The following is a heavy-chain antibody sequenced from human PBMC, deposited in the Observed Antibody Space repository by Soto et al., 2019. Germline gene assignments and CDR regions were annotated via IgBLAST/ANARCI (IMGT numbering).Heavy chain of an antibody. Sequence: GSSLRLSCAASGFTFSSYGMHWVRQAPGKGLEWVAVIWYDGSNKYYADSVKGRFTISRDNSKNTLYLQMNSLRAEDTAVYYCASDLYPHYYYYYGMDVWGQGTTVTV. J-gene: IGHJ6*02. CDR3: ASDLYPHYYYYYGMDV. CDR2: IWYDGSNK. CDR1: GFTFSSYG. V-gene: IGHV3-33*01. D-gene: IGHD2-15*01.